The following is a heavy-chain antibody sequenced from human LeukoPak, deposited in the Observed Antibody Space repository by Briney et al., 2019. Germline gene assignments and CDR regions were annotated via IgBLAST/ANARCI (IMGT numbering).Heavy chain of an antibody. D-gene: IGHD3-16*01. CDR1: GFSVSSNY. J-gene: IGHJ6*03. Sequence: GGPLTLSCTASGFSVSSNYMSWVRQAPGKGLEWVSVIYSGGTTNYSDYLKGRFHISREDSKNTLYRQMNSLRAEDTAVYYCASGRQPHYVTGHYSYYMDVWGKGTTVTVSS. V-gene: IGHV3-53*01. CDR2: IYSGGTT. CDR3: ASGRQPHYVTGHYSYYMDV.